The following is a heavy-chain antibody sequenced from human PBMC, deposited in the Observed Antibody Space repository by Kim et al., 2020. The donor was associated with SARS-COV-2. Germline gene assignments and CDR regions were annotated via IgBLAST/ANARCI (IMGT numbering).Heavy chain of an antibody. J-gene: IGHJ6*02. CDR1: GFTFSSYA. Sequence: GGSLRLSCAASGFTFSSYAMSWVRQAPGKGLEWVSAISGSGGSTYYADSVKGRFTISRDNSKNTLYLQMNSLRAEDTAVYYCAKELGNGSGSYYYYYGMDVWGQGTTVTVSS. D-gene: IGHD3-10*01. CDR3: AKELGNGSGSYYYYYGMDV. V-gene: IGHV3-23*01. CDR2: ISGSGGST.